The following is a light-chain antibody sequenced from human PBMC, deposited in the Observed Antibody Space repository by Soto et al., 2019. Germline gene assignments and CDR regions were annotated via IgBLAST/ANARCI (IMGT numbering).Light chain of an antibody. Sequence: GDRVTITCRASQSISSRLAWYQQKPGKAPTVLIYATSSLESGVPSSFSGSGSGTEFTLTITSLQTDDFATYYCQQYNTYWTFGQGTKLEIK. J-gene: IGKJ1*01. CDR3: QQYNTYWT. CDR1: QSISSR. V-gene: IGKV1-5*01. CDR2: ATS.